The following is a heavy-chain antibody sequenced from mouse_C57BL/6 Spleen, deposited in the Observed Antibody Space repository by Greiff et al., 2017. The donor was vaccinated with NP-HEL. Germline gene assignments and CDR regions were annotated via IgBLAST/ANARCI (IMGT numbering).Heavy chain of an antibody. CDR1: GYTFTDYN. J-gene: IGHJ4*01. CDR3: AREGIYYDYDGGDYYAMDY. V-gene: IGHV1-18*01. D-gene: IGHD2-4*01. CDR2: INPNNGGT. Sequence: VQLQQSGPELVKPGASVKIPCKASGYTFTDYNMDWVKQSHGKSLEWIGDINPNNGGTIYNQKFKGKATLTVDKSSSTAYMELRSLTSEDTAVYYCAREGIYYDYDGGDYYAMDYWGQGTSVTVSS.